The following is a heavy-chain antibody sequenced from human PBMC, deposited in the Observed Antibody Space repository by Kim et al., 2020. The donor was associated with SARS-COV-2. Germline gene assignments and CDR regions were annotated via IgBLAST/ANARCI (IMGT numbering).Heavy chain of an antibody. CDR3: AREGALIVVVVAATDLYFDY. CDR1: GGTFSSYA. Sequence: SVKVSCKASGGTFSSYAISWVRQAPGQGLEWMGRIIPILGIANYAQKFQGRVTITADKSTSTAYMELSSLRSEDTAVYYCAREGALIVVVVAATDLYFDYWGQGTLVTVSS. J-gene: IGHJ4*02. D-gene: IGHD2-15*01. V-gene: IGHV1-69*04. CDR2: IIPILGIA.